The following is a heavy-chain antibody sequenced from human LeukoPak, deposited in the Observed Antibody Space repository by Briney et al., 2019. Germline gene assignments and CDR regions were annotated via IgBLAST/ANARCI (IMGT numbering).Heavy chain of an antibody. CDR2: ISYDGSNK. Sequence: PRGAPRLPCAASGFTFSSYAMHWVRPAPGKGVGGVAVISYDGSNKYYADSVKGRFTISRDNSKNTLYLQMNSLRAEDTAVYYCARGHCSSTSCYLFDYWGQGTLVTVSS. J-gene: IGHJ4*02. V-gene: IGHV3-30-3*01. CDR1: GFTFSSYA. CDR3: ARGHCSSTSCYLFDY. D-gene: IGHD2-2*01.